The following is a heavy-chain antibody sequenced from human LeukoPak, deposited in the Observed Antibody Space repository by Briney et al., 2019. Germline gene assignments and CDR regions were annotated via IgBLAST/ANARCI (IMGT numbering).Heavy chain of an antibody. CDR3: ASLHCSSTSCHEDIPYYFDY. CDR1: GYTFTSYG. V-gene: IGHV1-69*13. D-gene: IGHD2-2*01. J-gene: IGHJ4*02. Sequence: SVKVSCKASGYTFTSYGISWVRQAPGQGLEWMGGIIPIFGTANYAQKFQGRVTITADESTSTAYMELSSLRSEDTAVYYCASLHCSSTSCHEDIPYYFDYWGQGTLVTVSS. CDR2: IIPIFGTA.